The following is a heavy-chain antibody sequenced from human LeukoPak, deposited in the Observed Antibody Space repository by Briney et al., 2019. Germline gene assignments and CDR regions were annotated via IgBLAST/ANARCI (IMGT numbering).Heavy chain of an antibody. CDR3: AKDRVPVVVTAPVDY. CDR2: ISSSSSSYI. CDR1: GFTFSSYS. J-gene: IGHJ4*02. D-gene: IGHD2-21*02. V-gene: IGHV3-21*04. Sequence: GGSLRLSCAASGFTFSSYSMNWVRQAPGKGLEWVSSISSSSSSYIYYADSVKGRFTISRDNAKNSLYLQMNSLRAEDTAVYYRAKDRVPVVVTAPVDYWGQGTLVTVSS.